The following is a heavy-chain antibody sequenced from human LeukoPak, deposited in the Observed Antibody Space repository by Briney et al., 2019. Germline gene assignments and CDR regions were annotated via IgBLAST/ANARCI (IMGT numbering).Heavy chain of an antibody. J-gene: IGHJ4*02. CDR2: ISSSGSTI. CDR1: GFTFSSYE. V-gene: IGHV3-48*03. Sequence: PGGSLRLSCAASGFTFSSYEMNWVRQAPGKGLEWVSYISSSGSTIYYADSVKGRFTISRDNAKNSLYLQMTSLRAEDTAVYYCARYGDHFDYWGQGTLVTVSS. D-gene: IGHD4-17*01. CDR3: ARYGDHFDY.